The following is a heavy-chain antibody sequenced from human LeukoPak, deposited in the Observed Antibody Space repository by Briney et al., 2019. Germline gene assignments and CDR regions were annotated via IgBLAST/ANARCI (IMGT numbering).Heavy chain of an antibody. Sequence: SETLSLTCTVSGGSISNYYWTWIRQPAGKGLEWIGRIYTSGSTNYSPSLKSRVTMSVDTSKNQFSMKLSSVTAADTAVYYCARDLRAVAGSFDYWGQGTLVTVSS. CDR3: ARDLRAVAGSFDY. CDR1: GGSISNYY. CDR2: IYTSGST. J-gene: IGHJ4*02. D-gene: IGHD6-19*01. V-gene: IGHV4-4*07.